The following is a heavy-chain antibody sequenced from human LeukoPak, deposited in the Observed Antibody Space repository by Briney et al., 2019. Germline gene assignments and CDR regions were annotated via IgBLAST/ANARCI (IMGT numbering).Heavy chain of an antibody. CDR3: ARASGGSYHREADAFDI. Sequence: GASVKVSCKVSVYTPTELSMHCVRPVHGKGLEWMGGFDPEVGETIYAQKFEGTATMSEDTPTDTAYMQLSSLRSEDTAVYYCARASGGSYHREADAFDIWGQGTMVTVSS. D-gene: IGHD1-26*01. CDR1: VYTPTELS. J-gene: IGHJ3*02. V-gene: IGHV1-24*01. CDR2: FDPEVGET.